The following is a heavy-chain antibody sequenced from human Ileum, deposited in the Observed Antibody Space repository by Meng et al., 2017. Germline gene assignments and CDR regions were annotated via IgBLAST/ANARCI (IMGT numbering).Heavy chain of an antibody. Sequence: QVQLQESGPGLVKPSGTPSLTFPVSGGSISSSIWWSWVRQPPEKGLEWIGEIHHSGTTNYSPSLKSRLTISVDKSKNQFSLKLQSVTAADTAVYFCARGVVSGSHYNTYWGQGILVTVSS. D-gene: IGHD3-10*01. CDR1: GGSISSSIW. J-gene: IGHJ4*02. V-gene: IGHV4-4*02. CDR2: IHHSGTT. CDR3: ARGVVSGSHYNTY.